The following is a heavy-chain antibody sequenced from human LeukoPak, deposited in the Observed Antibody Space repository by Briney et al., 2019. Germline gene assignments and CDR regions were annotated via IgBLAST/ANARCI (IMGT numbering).Heavy chain of an antibody. CDR2: ISSNSDTI. CDR3: LPSSFHH. J-gene: IGHJ4*02. CDR1: GFTLGDYD. V-gene: IGHV3-9*01. Sequence: PGGSLRLSCAASGFTLGDYDIHWVRQAQGKGPEWVSSISSNSDTIAYAEPVKGRFTVSRDNTINSLYLQMDSLRVEDTALYYCLPSSFHHWGQGTLVTVSS.